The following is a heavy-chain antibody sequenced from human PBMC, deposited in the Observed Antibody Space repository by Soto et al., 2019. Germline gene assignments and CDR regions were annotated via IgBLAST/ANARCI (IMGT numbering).Heavy chain of an antibody. V-gene: IGHV4-4*02. Sequence: QVQLQESGPGLVKPSGTLSLTCAVSGGSISSSNWWSWVRQPPGKGLEWIGEIYHSGSTNYNPSLKSRVTISVDKSKNQFSLKLSSVTAADTAVYYCARVCIRAGYGDYPYYYGMDVWGQGTTVTVSS. CDR2: IYHSGST. CDR3: ARVCIRAGYGDYPYYYGMDV. D-gene: IGHD4-17*01. CDR1: GGSISSSNW. J-gene: IGHJ6*02.